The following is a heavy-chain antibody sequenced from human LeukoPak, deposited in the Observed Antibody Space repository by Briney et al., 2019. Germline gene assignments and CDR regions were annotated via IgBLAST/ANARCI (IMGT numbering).Heavy chain of an antibody. D-gene: IGHD6-19*01. J-gene: IGHJ5*02. CDR3: GRGGNSSGLVKAWFDP. CDR1: GFTFSSYA. CDR2: ISYDGSNK. Sequence: GGSLRLSCAASGFTFSSYAMHWVRKAPGKGLEWVAVISYDGSNKYYADSVKGRFTISRDNSKNTLYLQMNSLRAEDTAVYYCGRGGNSSGLVKAWFDPWGQGTLVTVSS. V-gene: IGHV3-30*04.